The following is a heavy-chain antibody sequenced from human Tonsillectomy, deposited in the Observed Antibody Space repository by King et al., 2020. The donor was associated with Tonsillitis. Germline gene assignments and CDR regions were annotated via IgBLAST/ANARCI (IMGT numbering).Heavy chain of an antibody. CDR3: AKASPMSATVPYYFDF. D-gene: IGHD2-15*01. CDR2: VAPSGDRT. Sequence: DVQLVESGGGLVRPGGSLRLSCAASGFNFRAYAMNWLRQAPGKGLEWVSFVAPSGDRTYFADTVKGRANISRDNSNNMLYLEMDSLRVDDTAVYYCAKASPMSATVPYYFDFWGPGTAVTVSS. J-gene: IGHJ4*02. CDR1: GFNFRAYA. V-gene: IGHV3-23*04.